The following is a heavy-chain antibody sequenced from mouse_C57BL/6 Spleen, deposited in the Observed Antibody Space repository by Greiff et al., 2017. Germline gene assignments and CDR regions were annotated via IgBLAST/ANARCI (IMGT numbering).Heavy chain of an antibody. CDR1: GFSFTSYG. CDR3: DKSDYDVDPFAY. CDR2: IWGDGST. Sequence: LMESGPGLVAPSQRLSITCPVSGFSFTSYGVSWVRQPPGKGLEWLGVIWGDGSTNYHSALISRLSLSKENSKSQVFLKLNSLQTDDTATYYCDKSDYDVDPFAYWGQGTLVTVSA. J-gene: IGHJ3*01. V-gene: IGHV2-3*01. D-gene: IGHD2-4*01.